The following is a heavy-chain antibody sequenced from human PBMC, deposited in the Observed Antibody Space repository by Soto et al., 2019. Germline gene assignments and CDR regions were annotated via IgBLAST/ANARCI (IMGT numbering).Heavy chain of an antibody. CDR1: GFTFSSYS. J-gene: IGHJ3*02. CDR3: AREDGGGYCSSTSCYSAFDI. V-gene: IGHV3-21*01. D-gene: IGHD2-2*01. CDR2: ISSSSSYI. Sequence: AGGSLRLSCAASGFTFSSYSMNWVRQAPGKGLEWVSSISSSSSYIYYADSVKGRFTISRDNAKNSLYLQMNSLRAEDTAVYYCAREDGGGYCSSTSCYSAFDIWGQGTMVTVSS.